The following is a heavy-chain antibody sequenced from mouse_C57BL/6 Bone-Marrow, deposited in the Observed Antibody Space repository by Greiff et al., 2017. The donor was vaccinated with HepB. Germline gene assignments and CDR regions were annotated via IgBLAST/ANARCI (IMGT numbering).Heavy chain of an antibody. D-gene: IGHD1-1*01. V-gene: IGHV1-7*01. J-gene: IGHJ2*01. CDR1: GYTFTSYW. Sequence: VQLQQSGAELAKPGASVKLSCKASGYTFTSYWMHWVKQRPGQGLEWIGYINPSSGYIKYNQKFKDKATLTADKSSSKAYMQLSSLTYEDSAVYYCERERRYLDYFDYWGQGTTLTVSS. CDR3: ERERRYLDYFDY. CDR2: INPSSGYI.